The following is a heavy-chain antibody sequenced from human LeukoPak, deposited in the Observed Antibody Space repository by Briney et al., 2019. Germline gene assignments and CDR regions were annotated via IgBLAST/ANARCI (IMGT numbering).Heavy chain of an antibody. D-gene: IGHD3-16*01. CDR3: AKDGYYDYVWGSYGPGY. V-gene: IGHV3-23*01. Sequence: PGGSLRLSCAASGFTFSSYGMSWVRQAPGKGLEWVSAISGSGGSTYYADSVKGRFTISRDNSKNTLYLQMNSLRAEDTAVYYCAKDGYYDYVWGSYGPGYWGQGTLVTVSS. CDR2: ISGSGGST. CDR1: GFTFSSYG. J-gene: IGHJ4*02.